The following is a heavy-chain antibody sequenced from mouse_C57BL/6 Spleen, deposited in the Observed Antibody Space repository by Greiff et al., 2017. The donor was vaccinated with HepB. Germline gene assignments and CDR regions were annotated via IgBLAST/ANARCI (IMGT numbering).Heavy chain of an antibody. CDR2: ISSGSSTI. J-gene: IGHJ4*01. Sequence: EVQRVESGGGLVKPGGSLKLSCAASGFTFSDYGMHWVRQAPEKGLEWVAYISSGSSTIYYADTVKGRFTISRDNAKNTLFLQMTSLRSEDTAMYYCARHYDYDLYAMDYWGQGTSVTVSS. CDR3: ARHYDYDLYAMDY. V-gene: IGHV5-17*01. CDR1: GFTFSDYG. D-gene: IGHD2-4*01.